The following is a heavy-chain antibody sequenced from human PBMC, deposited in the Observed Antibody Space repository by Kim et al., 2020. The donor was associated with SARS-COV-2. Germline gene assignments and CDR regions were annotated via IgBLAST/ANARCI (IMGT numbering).Heavy chain of an antibody. Sequence: SETLSLTCTVSGGSISSYYWSWIRQPPGKGLEWIGYIYYSGSTNYNPSLKSRVTISVDTSKNQFSLKLSSVTAADTAVYYCARSYYYGSGSYYNQDYYYYYYGMDVWGQGTTVTVSS. V-gene: IGHV4-59*13. J-gene: IGHJ6*02. D-gene: IGHD3-10*01. CDR3: ARSYYYGSGSYYNQDYYYYYYGMDV. CDR2: IYYSGST. CDR1: GGSISSYY.